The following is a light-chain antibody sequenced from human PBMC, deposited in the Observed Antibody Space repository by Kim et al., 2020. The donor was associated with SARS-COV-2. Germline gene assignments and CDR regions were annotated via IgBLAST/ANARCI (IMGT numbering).Light chain of an antibody. CDR2: EDS. V-gene: IGLV3-10*01. J-gene: IGLJ3*02. Sequence: YELTQPPSVSVSPGQTARITCSGDALPEKYTYWYQEKSGQAPVLVIYEDSKRPSGIHERFSGSSSGTGATLTNTGAQVEDEADYYCYSTDRRGDPGFGG. CDR1: ALPEKY. CDR3: YSTDRRGDPG.